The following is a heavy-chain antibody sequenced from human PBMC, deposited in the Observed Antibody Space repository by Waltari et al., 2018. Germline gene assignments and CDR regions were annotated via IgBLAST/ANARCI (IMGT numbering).Heavy chain of an antibody. Sequence: QVQLQESGPGLVKPSETLSLTCAVSGYSIRSGYYWGWIRQPPGKGLEWIGSIYHSGSTYYNPSLKSRVTISVDTSKNQFSLKLSSVTAADTAVYYCARGSPAAAPFDYWGQGTLVTVSS. CDR2: IYHSGST. CDR1: GYSIRSGYY. J-gene: IGHJ4*02. CDR3: ARGSPAAAPFDY. V-gene: IGHV4-38-2*01. D-gene: IGHD2-2*01.